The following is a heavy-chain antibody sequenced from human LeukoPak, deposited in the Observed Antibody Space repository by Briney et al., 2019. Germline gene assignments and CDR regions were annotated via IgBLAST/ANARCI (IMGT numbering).Heavy chain of an antibody. Sequence: GGSLRLSCAASGFTFSDYYMSWIRQAPGKGLEWVGFIRSKAYGGTTEYAASVKGRFTISRDDSKSIAYLQMNSLKTEDTAVYYCTRAYSSGWYFDYWGQGTLVTVSS. J-gene: IGHJ4*02. CDR3: TRAYSSGWYFDY. D-gene: IGHD6-19*01. CDR1: GFTFSDYY. V-gene: IGHV3-49*03. CDR2: IRSKAYGGTT.